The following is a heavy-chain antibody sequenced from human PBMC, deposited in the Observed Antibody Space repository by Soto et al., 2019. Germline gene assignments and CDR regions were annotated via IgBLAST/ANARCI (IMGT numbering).Heavy chain of an antibody. V-gene: IGHV2-5*02. D-gene: IGHD3-10*01. CDR2: IYWDDDK. J-gene: IGHJ3*02. CDR1: GFSLSTSGVG. CDR3: AHQYGSGSYYIRSLAAFDI. Sequence: SGPTLVNPTQTLTLTCTYSGFSLSTSGVGVGWIRQPPGKALEWLALIYWDDDKRYSPSLKSRLTITKDTSKNQVVLTMTNMDPVDTATYYCAHQYGSGSYYIRSLAAFDIWGQGTMVTVSS.